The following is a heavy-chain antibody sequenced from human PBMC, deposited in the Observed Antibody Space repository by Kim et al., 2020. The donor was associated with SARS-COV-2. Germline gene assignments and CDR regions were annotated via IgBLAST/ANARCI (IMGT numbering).Heavy chain of an antibody. J-gene: IGHJ5*02. V-gene: IGHV4-34*01. CDR3: ARGAGTYGYVWFDP. D-gene: IGHD5-18*01. Sequence: NPSLETMVTISVDTSKNQFCLKLSSVTAADTTVYYCARGAGTYGYVWFDPWGQGTLVTVSS.